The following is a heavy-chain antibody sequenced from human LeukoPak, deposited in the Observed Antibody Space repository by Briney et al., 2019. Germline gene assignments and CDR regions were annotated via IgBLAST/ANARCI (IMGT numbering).Heavy chain of an antibody. CDR1: GGSISSGGYS. CDR3: ARVGYYYDSSGYSDYFDY. V-gene: IGHV4-30-2*01. D-gene: IGHD3-22*01. Sequence: SQTLSLTCAVSGGSISSGGYSWSWIRQPPGKGLERIGYIYHSGSTYYNPSLKSRVTISVDRSKNQFSLKLSSVTAADTAVYYCARVGYYYDSSGYSDYFDYWGQGTLVTVSS. J-gene: IGHJ4*02. CDR2: IYHSGST.